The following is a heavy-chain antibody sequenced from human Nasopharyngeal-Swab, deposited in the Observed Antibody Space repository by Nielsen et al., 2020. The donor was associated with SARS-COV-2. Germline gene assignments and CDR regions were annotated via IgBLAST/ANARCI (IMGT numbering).Heavy chain of an antibody. CDR2: ISSSSSTI. J-gene: IGHJ4*02. D-gene: IGHD1-26*01. CDR3: ARDGGVGATTGLDY. CDR1: GFTFSSYS. V-gene: IGHV3-48*01. Sequence: GGSLRLSCAASGFTFSSYSMNWVRQAPGKGLEWVSYISSSSSTIYYADSVKGRFTISRDNSKNTLYLQMNSLRAEDTAVYYCARDGGVGATTGLDYWGQGTLVTVSS.